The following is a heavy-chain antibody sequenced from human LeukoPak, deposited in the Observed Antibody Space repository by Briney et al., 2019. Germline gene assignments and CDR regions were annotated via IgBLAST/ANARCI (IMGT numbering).Heavy chain of an antibody. CDR1: GYTFTGYY. J-gene: IGHJ6*02. CDR3: AREGLLWFGELLSYYYYGMDV. V-gene: IGHV1-2*02. CDR2: INPNSGGT. Sequence: ASVKASCKASGYTFTGYYMHWVRQAPGQGLEWMGWINPNSGGTNYAQKFQGRVTMTRDTSISTAYMELSRLRSDDTAVYYCAREGLLWFGELLSYYYYGMDVWGQGTTVTVSS. D-gene: IGHD3-10*01.